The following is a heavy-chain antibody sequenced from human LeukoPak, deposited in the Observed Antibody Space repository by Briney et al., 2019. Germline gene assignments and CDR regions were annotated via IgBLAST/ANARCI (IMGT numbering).Heavy chain of an antibody. CDR2: ISSGGSTI. CDR1: GFIFGDYN. J-gene: IGHJ4*02. Sequence: GGSLRLSCAASGFIFGDYNMNWVRQAPGKGLEWVSYISSGGSTIYYADTVKGRFTISRDNARNSLYLQMNSLRAEDTAVYYCAIGNVVGRDGYNSFFDYWGQGTLVTVSS. D-gene: IGHD5-24*01. CDR3: AIGNVVGRDGYNSFFDY. V-gene: IGHV3-48*01.